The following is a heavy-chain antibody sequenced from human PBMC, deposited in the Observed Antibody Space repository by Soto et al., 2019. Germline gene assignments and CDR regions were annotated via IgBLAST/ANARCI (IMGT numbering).Heavy chain of an antibody. J-gene: IGHJ6*02. D-gene: IGHD2-15*01. Sequence: SVKVSCKASGSGFIGSGIQWVRQAHGQRLEWIGWIVVASGQTNYAQNFRGRVAITRDTSTATAYIELTGLTSEDTAVYFCSADRPDIGVGWWVWGQGTTVTVS. CDR3: SADRPDIGVGWWV. CDR2: IVVASGQT. V-gene: IGHV1-58*02. CDR1: GSGFIGSG.